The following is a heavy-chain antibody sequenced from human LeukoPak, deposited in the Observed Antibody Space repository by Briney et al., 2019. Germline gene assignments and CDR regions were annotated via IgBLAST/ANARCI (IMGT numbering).Heavy chain of an antibody. CDR2: IYYSGST. CDR3: VRQYYYDRSGPSFDI. V-gene: IGHV4-30-4*01. J-gene: IGHJ3*02. D-gene: IGHD3-22*01. Sequence: PSQTLSLTCTVSGGSISSGDYYWSWIRQPPGKGLEWIGYIYYSGSTYYNPSLKSRVIISVDTSKNQFSPKLSSVTAADTAVYYCVRQYYYDRSGPSFDIWGQGTMVTVSS. CDR1: GGSISSGDYY.